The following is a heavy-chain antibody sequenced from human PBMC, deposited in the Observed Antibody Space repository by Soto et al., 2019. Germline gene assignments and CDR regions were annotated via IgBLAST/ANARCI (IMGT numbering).Heavy chain of an antibody. J-gene: IGHJ6*02. CDR3: AKVAGRILGVVTNYHRYGMDV. Sequence: GGSLRLSCVASGFIFDDYGMHWVRQAPGKGLEWVAVISYDGSDKYYADSVRGRFTFSRDNTKNTLYLQMNSLRDEDTAVYYCAKVAGRILGVVTNYHRYGMDVWGQGTTVTVSS. V-gene: IGHV3-30*18. CDR2: ISYDGSDK. CDR1: GFIFDDYG. D-gene: IGHD3-3*02.